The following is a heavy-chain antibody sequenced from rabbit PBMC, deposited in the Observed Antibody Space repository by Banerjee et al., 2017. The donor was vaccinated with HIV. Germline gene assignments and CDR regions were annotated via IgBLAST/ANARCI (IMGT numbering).Heavy chain of an antibody. V-gene: IGHV1S40*01. Sequence: KGLEWIACINTSSGNIVYATWAKGRFTISKASWTTVTLQMTSLTAADTASYFCARGVTMTMVTFNLWGQGTLVTVS. CDR2: INTSSGNI. J-gene: IGHJ4*01. CDR3: ARGVTMTMVTFNL. D-gene: IGHD2-1*01.